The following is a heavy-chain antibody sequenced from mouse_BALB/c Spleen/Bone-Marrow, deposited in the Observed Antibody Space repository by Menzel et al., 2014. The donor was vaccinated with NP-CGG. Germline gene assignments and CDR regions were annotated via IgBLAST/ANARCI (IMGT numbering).Heavy chain of an antibody. CDR1: GFNIKDTY. J-gene: IGHJ4*01. V-gene: IGHV14-3*02. CDR3: ARRLRSAMDY. Sequence: EVKLMESGAELVKPRASVKLSCTAPGFNIKDTYIHWVKQRPEQGLEWIGRIDPANGNTKYDPKFQGKATITADTSSNAAYLQLSSLTSEDTAVYYCARRLRSAMDYWGQGTSVTVSS. CDR2: IDPANGNT. D-gene: IGHD1-1*01.